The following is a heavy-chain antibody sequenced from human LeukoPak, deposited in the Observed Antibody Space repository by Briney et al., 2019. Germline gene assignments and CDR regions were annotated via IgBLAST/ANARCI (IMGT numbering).Heavy chain of an antibody. CDR1: VYTFTSYY. CDR2: INPSGGIT. V-gene: IGHV1-46*01. CDR3: ARRPDSYYYGMDV. Sequence: ASVKVSCKASVYTFTSYYMHLVRQAPGQGLEWSGIINPSGGITRYAQKFQGIVTMARDTSTSTFYMELSSLRSEDTAVYYCARRPDSYYYGMDVWGQGTTVTVSS. J-gene: IGHJ6*02.